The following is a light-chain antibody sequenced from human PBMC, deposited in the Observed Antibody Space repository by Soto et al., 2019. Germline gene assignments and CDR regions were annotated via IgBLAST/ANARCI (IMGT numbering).Light chain of an antibody. CDR1: SSDVGSYNL. Sequence: QSALTQPASVSGSPGQSITISCTGTSSDVGSYNLVSWYQQHPGKAPKLMIYEVSKRPSGVSNRFSGSKSGNTASLTISGLQAEDEADYYCCSYAGSSTLFGTGTRSPS. V-gene: IGLV2-23*02. CDR3: CSYAGSSTL. CDR2: EVS. J-gene: IGLJ1*01.